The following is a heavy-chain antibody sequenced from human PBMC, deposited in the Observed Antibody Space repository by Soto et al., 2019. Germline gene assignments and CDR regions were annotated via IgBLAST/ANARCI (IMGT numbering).Heavy chain of an antibody. Sequence: ASVKVSCKASGYTFTSYAMHWVRQAPGQGLEWMGWINPNSGGTNYAQKFQGWVTMTRDTSISTAYMELSSLRSEDTAVYYCARGGPPIDYWGQGTLVTVSS. V-gene: IGHV1-2*04. D-gene: IGHD3-10*01. CDR2: INPNSGGT. CDR1: GYTFTSYA. CDR3: ARGGPPIDY. J-gene: IGHJ4*02.